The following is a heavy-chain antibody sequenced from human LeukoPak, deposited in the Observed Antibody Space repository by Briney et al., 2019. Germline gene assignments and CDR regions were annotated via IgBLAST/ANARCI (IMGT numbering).Heavy chain of an antibody. V-gene: IGHV4-59*01. CDR1: GGSLSSYY. CDR2: IYYSGST. D-gene: IGHD3-3*01. CDR3: ARGEPYYDFWSGSPYYMDV. Sequence: SETLSLTCTVSGGSLSSYYWSWIRQPPGKGLEWVGYIYYSGSTNYNPSLKSRVTISVDTSKNQFSLKLSSVTAADTAVYYCARGEPYYDFWSGSPYYMDVWGKGTTVTVSS. J-gene: IGHJ6*03.